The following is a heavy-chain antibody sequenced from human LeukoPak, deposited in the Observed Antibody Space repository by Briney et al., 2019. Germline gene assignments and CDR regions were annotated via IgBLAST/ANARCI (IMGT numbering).Heavy chain of an antibody. CDR2: MSYSSTYT. CDR1: GFTFSDYY. J-gene: IGHJ4*02. Sequence: GGCLRLSCAASGFTFSDYYMAWIRQPPGKGLEWISYMSYSSTYTTYADSVKGRFTISRDDARNSVFLQMNSLRAEDTAVYYCARIPANSYYFDYWGPGSLVTV. V-gene: IGHV3-11*03. CDR3: ARIPANSYYFDY.